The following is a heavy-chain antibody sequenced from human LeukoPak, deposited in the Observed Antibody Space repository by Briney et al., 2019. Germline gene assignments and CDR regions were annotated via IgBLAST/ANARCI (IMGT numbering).Heavy chain of an antibody. CDR3: ARPGRYSSPCDY. D-gene: IGHD6-13*01. CDR2: MNPNSGNT. Sequence: ASVKVSCKASGYTFTSYDINWVRQAIGQGLKWMGWMNPNSGNTGYAQKFQGRVTMTRNTSISTAYMELSSLRSEDTAVYYCARPGRYSSPCDYWGQGTLVTVSS. CDR1: GYTFTSYD. J-gene: IGHJ4*02. V-gene: IGHV1-8*01.